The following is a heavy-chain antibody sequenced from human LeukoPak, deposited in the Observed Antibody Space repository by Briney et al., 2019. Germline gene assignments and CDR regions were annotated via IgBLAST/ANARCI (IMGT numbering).Heavy chain of an antibody. Sequence: GGSLRLSCAASGFTFSSYSMNWVRQAPGKGLEWVSSIGSSSSYIYYADSVKGRFTISRDNAKNSLYLQMNSLRAEDTAVYYCARDPGIAAPYWGQGTLVTVSS. CDR3: ARDPGIAAPY. CDR1: GFTFSSYS. J-gene: IGHJ4*02. D-gene: IGHD6-25*01. V-gene: IGHV3-21*01. CDR2: IGSSSSYI.